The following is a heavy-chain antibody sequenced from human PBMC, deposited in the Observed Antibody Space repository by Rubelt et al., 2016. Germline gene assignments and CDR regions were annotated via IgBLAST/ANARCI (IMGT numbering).Heavy chain of an antibody. J-gene: IGHJ4*02. Sequence: GGGVVQPGRSLRLSFAASGFTFRSYGMHWVRQAPGKGLEWVAVIWYDGSNKYYGDSGKGRFTISRENSKNTVYLQMNSLRAEDTAVYYCVRGFGVSARNYLDYWGQGTPVTVSP. CDR2: IWYDGSNK. CDR1: GFTFRSYG. V-gene: IGHV3-33*01. CDR3: VRGFGVSARNYLDY. D-gene: IGHD5/OR15-5a*01.